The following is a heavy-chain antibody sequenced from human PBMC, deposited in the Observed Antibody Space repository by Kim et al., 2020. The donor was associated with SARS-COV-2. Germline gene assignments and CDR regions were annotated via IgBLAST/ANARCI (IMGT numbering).Heavy chain of an antibody. J-gene: IGHJ4*02. V-gene: IGHV3-48*03. CDR2: ISSSGSTI. CDR1: GFTFSSYE. Sequence: GGSLRLSCAASGFTFSSYEMNWVRQAPGKGLEWVSYISSSGSTIYYADSVKGRFTISRDNAKNSLYLQMNSLRAEDTAVYYCARTDFWSGYSYYFDYWGQGTLVTVSS. CDR3: ARTDFWSGYSYYFDY. D-gene: IGHD3-3*01.